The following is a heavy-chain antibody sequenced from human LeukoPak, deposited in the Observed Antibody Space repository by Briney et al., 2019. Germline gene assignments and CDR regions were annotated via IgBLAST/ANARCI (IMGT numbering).Heavy chain of an antibody. V-gene: IGHV1-18*01. D-gene: IGHD3-22*01. CDR3: ARPLKRGAVYYYDSSGYWYWFDP. CDR1: GYTFTSYG. J-gene: IGHJ5*02. CDR2: ISAYNGNT. Sequence: ASVKASCKAPGYTFTSYGISWVRQAPGQGLEWMGWISAYNGNTNYAQKLQGRVTMTTDTSTSTAYMELRSLRSDDTAVYYCARPLKRGAVYYYDSSGYWYWFDPWGQGTLVTVSS.